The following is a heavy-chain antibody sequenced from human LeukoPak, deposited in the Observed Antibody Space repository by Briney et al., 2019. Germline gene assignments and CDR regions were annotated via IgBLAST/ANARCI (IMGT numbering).Heavy chain of an antibody. CDR1: GGTFSSYA. CDR2: IIPILGIA. D-gene: IGHD5-18*01. V-gene: IGHV1-69*04. Sequence: SVRVSCKASGGTFSSYAISWVRQAPGQGLEWMGRIIPILGIANYAQKFQGRVTITADKSTSTAYMELSSLRSEDTAVYYCARDTAMVTWSFDYWGQGTLVTVSS. CDR3: ARDTAMVTWSFDY. J-gene: IGHJ4*02.